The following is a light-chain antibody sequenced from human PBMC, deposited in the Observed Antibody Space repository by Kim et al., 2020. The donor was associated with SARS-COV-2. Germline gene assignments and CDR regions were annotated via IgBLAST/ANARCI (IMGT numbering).Light chain of an antibody. V-gene: IGKV3-20*01. Sequence: EIVLTQSPGTLSLSPGERATLSCRASQSITSSYLAWYQQTPGQAPRLLIYEASSRATGIPDRFSGSWSGTDFILTISRLEPEDFAVYICQQYGNSPYTFGQGTKLES. CDR2: EAS. J-gene: IGKJ2*01. CDR3: QQYGNSPYT. CDR1: QSITSSY.